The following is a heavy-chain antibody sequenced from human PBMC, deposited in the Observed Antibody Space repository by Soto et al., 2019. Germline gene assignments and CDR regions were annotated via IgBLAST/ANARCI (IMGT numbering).Heavy chain of an antibody. J-gene: IGHJ6*02. CDR3: ARDRDTPGSWYNPYYYYYGMDV. CDR1: GFTFSSYA. CDR2: ISYDGSNK. D-gene: IGHD6-13*01. Sequence: GGSLRLSCAASGFTFSSYAMHWVRQAPGKGLEWVAVISYDGSNKYYADSVKGRFTISRDNSKNTLYLQMNSLRAEDTAVYYCARDRDTPGSWYNPYYYYYGMDVWGQGTTVTVSS. V-gene: IGHV3-30-3*01.